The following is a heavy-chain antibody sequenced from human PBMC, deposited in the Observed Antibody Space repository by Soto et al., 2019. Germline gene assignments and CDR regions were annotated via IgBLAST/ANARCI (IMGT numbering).Heavy chain of an antibody. Sequence: SETLSLTCTVSADSISPYFWSWVRQPPGKGPEWIGYVSYSGLTNYNPSLESRVTISVDTSQNQFSLRLSSVITADTAVYYCARHHRYCSGGTCYVFDHWGQGILVTVS. D-gene: IGHD2-15*01. CDR2: VSYSGLT. CDR1: ADSISPYF. J-gene: IGHJ4*02. CDR3: ARHHRYCSGGTCYVFDH. V-gene: IGHV4-59*08.